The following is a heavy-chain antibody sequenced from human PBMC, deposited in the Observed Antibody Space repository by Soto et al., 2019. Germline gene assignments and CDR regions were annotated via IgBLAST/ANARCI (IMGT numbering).Heavy chain of an antibody. Sequence: QVQLVQSGAEVKKPGASVKVSCMASGYTFTNYDINWVRQAPGQGLEWMGWMKPNSGNTGYAQKFQGRVIMTRDTSINTAYMELSSLRSEDTAVYYCARTYEDYTDYANWFDPWGQGTLVTVSS. V-gene: IGHV1-8*01. CDR3: ARTYEDYTDYANWFDP. D-gene: IGHD4-4*01. J-gene: IGHJ5*02. CDR1: GYTFTNYD. CDR2: MKPNSGNT.